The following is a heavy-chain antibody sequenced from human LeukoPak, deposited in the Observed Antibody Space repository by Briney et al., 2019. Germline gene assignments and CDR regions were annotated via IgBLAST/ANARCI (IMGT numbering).Heavy chain of an antibody. CDR3: ATSGIAAAGKREDY. CDR2: IWYDGSNK. D-gene: IGHD6-13*01. J-gene: IGHJ4*02. Sequence: PGGSLRLSCAASGFTFSSYGMHWVRQAPGKGLEWVAVIWYDGSNKYYADSVKGRFTISRDNSKNTLYLQMNSLRAEDTAVYYCATSGIAAAGKREDYWGQGTLVTVSS. CDR1: GFTFSSYG. V-gene: IGHV3-33*01.